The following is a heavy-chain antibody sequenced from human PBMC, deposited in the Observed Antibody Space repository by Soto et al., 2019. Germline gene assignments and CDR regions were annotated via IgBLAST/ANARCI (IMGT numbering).Heavy chain of an antibody. J-gene: IGHJ3*02. D-gene: IGHD1-7*01. CDR3: ARGYITGTTSNAFDI. V-gene: IGHV1-3*01. Sequence: SVKVSCKASGYTFTSYAMHWVRQAPGQRLEWMGWINAGNGNTKYSQKFQGRVTITRDTSASTAYMELSSLRSEDTAVYYCARGYITGTTSNAFDIWGQGTMVTVSS. CDR2: INAGNGNT. CDR1: GYTFTSYA.